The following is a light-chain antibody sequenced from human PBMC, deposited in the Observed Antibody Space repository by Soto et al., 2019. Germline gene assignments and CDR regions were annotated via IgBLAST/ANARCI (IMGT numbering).Light chain of an antibody. CDR2: DAS. Sequence: EIVLTQSPATLSLSPGERATLSCRASQSVSSYLAWYQQKPGQAPRLLIYDASNRATGIPARFSGSGSGTDFTLTISSLEPEDFAFYYCQQRSNWPPTFAQGTKLEI. V-gene: IGKV3-11*01. J-gene: IGKJ2*01. CDR1: QSVSSY. CDR3: QQRSNWPPT.